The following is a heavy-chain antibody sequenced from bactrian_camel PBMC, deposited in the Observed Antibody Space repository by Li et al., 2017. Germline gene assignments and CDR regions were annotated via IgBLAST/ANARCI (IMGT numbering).Heavy chain of an antibody. Sequence: HVQLVESGGGSVQAGQSLRLSCAVSGYTNSYYCMAWFRQGPGKEREPVATLVDDGSATYTKSVAGRFTASRDNVKNTLHLQLSDLRPDDTAMYYCAADLLAKMSCGAAVTARLRTHDFAYWGRGTQVTVS. CDR2: LVDDGSAT. D-gene: IGHD1*01. CDR1: GYTNSYYC. CDR3: AADLLAKMSCGAAVTARLRTHDFAY. V-gene: IGHV3S1*01. J-gene: IGHJ6*01.